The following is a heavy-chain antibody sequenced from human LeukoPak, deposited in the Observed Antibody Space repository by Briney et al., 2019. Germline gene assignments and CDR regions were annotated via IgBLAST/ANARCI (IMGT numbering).Heavy chain of an antibody. CDR1: GGSISSYY. J-gene: IGHJ3*02. D-gene: IGHD4-23*01. Sequence: PSETLSLTCTVSGGSISSYYWSWIRQPPGKGLEWIGYIYYSGSTNYNPSLKSRVTISVDTSKNQFSLKLSSVTAADTAVYYCASLGGATVVTPGWTADMMAFDIWGQGTMVTVSS. CDR2: IYYSGST. V-gene: IGHV4-59*08. CDR3: ASLGGATVVTPGWTADMMAFDI.